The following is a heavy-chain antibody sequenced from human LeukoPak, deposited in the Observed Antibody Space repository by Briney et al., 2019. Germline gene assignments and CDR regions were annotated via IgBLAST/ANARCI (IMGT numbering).Heavy chain of an antibody. J-gene: IGHJ4*02. D-gene: IGHD3-10*01. CDR1: GFTFSTCA. CDR2: ISGATSGT. V-gene: IGHV3-23*01. Sequence: GGSLRLSCAASGFTFSTCAMSWVRQAPGKGLEWVSGISGATSGTYYADSVKGRFAISTDNSKNTLYLQMNSLRVEDTAVYFCAARKVRGVWFYLDYWGQGTLVTVSS. CDR3: AARKVRGVWFYLDY.